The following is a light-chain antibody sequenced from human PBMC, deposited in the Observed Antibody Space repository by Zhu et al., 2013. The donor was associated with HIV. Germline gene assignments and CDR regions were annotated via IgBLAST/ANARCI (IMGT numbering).Light chain of an antibody. CDR3: QQFKSYPLVT. V-gene: IGKV3-15*01. J-gene: IGKJ3*01. Sequence: ETVMTQSPATLSVSPGETVSLSCRASQTISHNLAWYQQKRGQPPRLLIYAASTRAPGIPARFSGSGSGTEFTLTISSLQPEDVATYYCQQFKSYPLVTFGPGTKVDIK. CDR1: QTISHN. CDR2: AAS.